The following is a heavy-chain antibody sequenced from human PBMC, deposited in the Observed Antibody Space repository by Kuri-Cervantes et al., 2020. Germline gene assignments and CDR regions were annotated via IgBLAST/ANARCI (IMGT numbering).Heavy chain of an antibody. V-gene: IGHV3-NL1*01. CDR1: GFTFSSYG. CDR2: IYSGGST. J-gene: IGHJ4*02. D-gene: IGHD6-19*01. CDR3: ARGIAVAGFDY. Sequence: GGSLRLSCAASGFTFSSYGMHWVRQAPGKGLEWVSFIYSGGSTYYADSVKGRFTISRDNSKNTLYLQMNSLRAEDTAVYYCARGIAVAGFDYWGQGTLVTVSS.